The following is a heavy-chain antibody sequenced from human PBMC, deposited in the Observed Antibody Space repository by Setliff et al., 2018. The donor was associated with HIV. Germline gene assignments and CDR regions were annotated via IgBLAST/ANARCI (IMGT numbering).Heavy chain of an antibody. J-gene: IGHJ4*01. V-gene: IGHV4-30-4*01. D-gene: IGHD3-22*01. CDR3: ARLGTSDYYPRIEY. CDR1: GGSIRSSDNY. Sequence: SETLSLTCTVSGGSIRSSDNYWSWIRQPPGKALEWIGYIYYSGGTFYNPSLKSRLAISVDTAKNQFSLRLNSVTAADTAVYYCARLGTSDYYPRIEYWGHGTLVTVSS. CDR2: IYYSGGT.